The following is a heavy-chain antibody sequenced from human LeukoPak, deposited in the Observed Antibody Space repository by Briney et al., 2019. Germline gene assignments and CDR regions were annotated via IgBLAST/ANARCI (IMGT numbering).Heavy chain of an antibody. V-gene: IGHV4-38-2*01. CDR1: GYPISTVYY. CDR2: VFHTGSA. Sequence: SKTLSLTRDVSGYPISTVYYWGWIRKPPGKGLEWIGVVFHTGSAYYNPSLKSRVTISVDTSKNQLSLQLTSVTAVDTAVYYCARGGVVVAVYFDFWGQGTLVTVSS. CDR3: ARGGVVVAVYFDF. J-gene: IGHJ4*02. D-gene: IGHD2-15*01.